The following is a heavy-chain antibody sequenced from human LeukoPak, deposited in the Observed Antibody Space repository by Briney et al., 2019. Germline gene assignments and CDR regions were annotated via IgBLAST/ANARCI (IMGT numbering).Heavy chain of an antibody. CDR3: ARYPMGYYYGMDV. V-gene: IGHV1-2*02. D-gene: IGHD3-16*01. J-gene: IGHJ6*02. CDR2: INPNSGGT. Sequence: ASVKVSCKASGYTFTGYYMHWVRQAPGQGLEWMGWINPNSGGTNYAQKFQGRVTMTRDTSTSTAYMELSKLRSDDTAVYYCARYPMGYYYGMDVWGQGTTVTVSS. CDR1: GYTFTGYY.